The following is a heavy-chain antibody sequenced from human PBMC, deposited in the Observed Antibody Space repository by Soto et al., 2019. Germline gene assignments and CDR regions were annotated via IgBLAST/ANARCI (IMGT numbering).Heavy chain of an antibody. J-gene: IGHJ5*02. CDR1: GYTFTSYG. V-gene: IGHV1-18*01. D-gene: IGHD3-16*02. CDR2: ISAYNGNT. CDR3: ARHPGHDYVWGSYRRSGLYWFDP. Sequence: ASVKVSCKASGYTFTSYGISWVRQAPGQGLEWMGWISAYNGNTNYAQKLQGRVTMTTDTSTSTAYMELRSLRSDDTAVYYCARHPGHDYVWGSYRRSGLYWFDPWGQGTLVTVS.